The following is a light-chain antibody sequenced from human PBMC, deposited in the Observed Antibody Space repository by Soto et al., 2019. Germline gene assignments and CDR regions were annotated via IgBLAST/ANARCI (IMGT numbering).Light chain of an antibody. CDR3: QQTSSASFI. Sequence: DIQMTQSPYSLSAAVGDRVTIACRASQNINTYLNWYQQKPGKAPKLLIFDAASLQSGVPSRFSGGGYKPDFSLTTTRQQPEDFATYYCQQTSSASFIFGPGPKVDI. J-gene: IGKJ3*01. V-gene: IGKV1-39*01. CDR1: QNINTY. CDR2: DAA.